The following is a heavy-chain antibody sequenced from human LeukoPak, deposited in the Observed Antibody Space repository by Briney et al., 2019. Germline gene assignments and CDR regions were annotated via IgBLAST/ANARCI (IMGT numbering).Heavy chain of an antibody. CDR2: IKQDGCEK. J-gene: IGHJ4*02. CDR1: GFTFSSYW. Sequence: PGGSLRLSCAGSGFTFSSYWMSWVRQAPGKGPEWVANIKQDGCEKHYVDSVKGRFTISRDNAKSSLYLQMNSLGAEDTAVYYCTRDEAAATNWGQGTLVTVSS. D-gene: IGHD6-13*01. V-gene: IGHV3-7*01. CDR3: TRDEAAATN.